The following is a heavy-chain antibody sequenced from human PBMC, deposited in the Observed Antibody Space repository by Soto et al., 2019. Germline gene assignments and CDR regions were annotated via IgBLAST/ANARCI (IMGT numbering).Heavy chain of an antibody. Sequence: SETLSLTCTVSGDSIRSYYWTWIRQPPGKGLELIGYIYYSGSTRYNPSLKSRVTISVDMSKNQFSLKLSSVVAADTAVYYCARAYGGFDNGLDVWGQGTAVTVSS. J-gene: IGHJ6*02. CDR3: ARAYGGFDNGLDV. V-gene: IGHV4-59*01. D-gene: IGHD5-12*01. CDR1: GDSIRSYY. CDR2: IYYSGST.